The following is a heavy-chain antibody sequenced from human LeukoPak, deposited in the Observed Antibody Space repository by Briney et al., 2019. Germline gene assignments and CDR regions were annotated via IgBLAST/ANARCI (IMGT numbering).Heavy chain of an antibody. CDR3: ARDWGYSSSPQPPLDY. Sequence: GGSLRLSCAASGFTFSSYAMHWVRQAPGKGLEWVAVISYDGSNKYYADSVKGRFTISRDNSKNTLYLQMNSLRAEDTAVYYCARDWGYSSSPQPPLDYWGQGTLVTVSS. D-gene: IGHD6-13*01. CDR1: GFTFSSYA. J-gene: IGHJ4*02. V-gene: IGHV3-30-3*01. CDR2: ISYDGSNK.